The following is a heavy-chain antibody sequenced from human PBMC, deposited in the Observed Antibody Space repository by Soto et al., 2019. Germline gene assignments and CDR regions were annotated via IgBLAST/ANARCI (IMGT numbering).Heavy chain of an antibody. CDR2: INHNGNT. Sequence: SETLSLTCAVYNGSFSGYFWSWIRQLPGKGLEWIGEINHNGNTNYNPSLKSRVTISADTSKNQFSLKMTSVTAADTAVYYCARGAWFDTWGQGTLVTVSS. CDR1: NGSFSGYF. V-gene: IGHV4-34*01. CDR3: ARGAWFDT. J-gene: IGHJ5*02.